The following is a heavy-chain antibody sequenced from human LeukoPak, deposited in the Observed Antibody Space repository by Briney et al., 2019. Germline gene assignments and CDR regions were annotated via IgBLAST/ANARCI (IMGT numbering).Heavy chain of an antibody. Sequence: GGSLRLSCAASGFTFSYAWMSWVRQAPGKGLEWVSYISSSGSTIYYADSVKGRFTISRDNAKNSLYLQMNSLRAEDTAVYYCAELGITMIGGVWGKGTTVTISS. V-gene: IGHV3-11*04. J-gene: IGHJ6*04. D-gene: IGHD3-10*02. CDR2: ISSSGSTI. CDR1: GFTFSYAW. CDR3: AELGITMIGGV.